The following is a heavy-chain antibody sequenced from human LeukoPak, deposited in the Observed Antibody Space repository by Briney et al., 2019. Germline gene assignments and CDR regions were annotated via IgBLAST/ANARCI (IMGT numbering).Heavy chain of an antibody. D-gene: IGHD1-26*01. CDR2: ISSNGGST. Sequence: GGSLRLSCAASGFPFSSYAISWVRQAPGKGLEYVSAISSNGGSTYYADSVKGRFIISRDNSKNTLYLQMGSLRAEDMAVYYCARDGVGAPLQYGMDVWGQGTTVTVSS. V-gene: IGHV3-64*02. J-gene: IGHJ6*02. CDR1: GFPFSSYA. CDR3: ARDGVGAPLQYGMDV.